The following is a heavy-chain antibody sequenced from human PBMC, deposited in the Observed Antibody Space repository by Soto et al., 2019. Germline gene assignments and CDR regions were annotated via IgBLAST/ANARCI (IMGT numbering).Heavy chain of an antibody. J-gene: IGHJ6*02. V-gene: IGHV3-33*01. CDR2: IWNDGSNN. CDR3: ARRPIPPPTRGAANARGGMDV. D-gene: IGHD6-13*01. CDR1: GFTFNNYG. Sequence: QVQLVESGGGVVQPGRSLRLSCAASGFTFNNYGMHWVRQAPGKGLEWLAVIWNDGSNNYYANSVKGRFTISRDNSKNPLYLQMGRLGAEGTAGYYCARRPIPPPTRGAANARGGMDVWGQGTTVTVSS.